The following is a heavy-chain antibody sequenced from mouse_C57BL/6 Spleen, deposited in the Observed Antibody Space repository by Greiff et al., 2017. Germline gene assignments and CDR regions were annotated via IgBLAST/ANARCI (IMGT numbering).Heavy chain of an antibody. V-gene: IGHV5-9*01. D-gene: IGHD1-1*01. Sequence: EVQGVESGGGLVKPGGFLKLSCAASGFTFSSYTMSWVRQTPEKRLEWVATISGGGGNTYYPDSVKGRFTISRDNAKNTLYLQMSSLRSEDTALYYCARRTTVPFAYWGQGTLVTVSA. CDR2: ISGGGGNT. CDR1: GFTFSSYT. CDR3: ARRTTVPFAY. J-gene: IGHJ3*01.